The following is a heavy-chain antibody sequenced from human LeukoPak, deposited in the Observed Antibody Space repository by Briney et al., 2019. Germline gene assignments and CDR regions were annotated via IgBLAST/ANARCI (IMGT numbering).Heavy chain of an antibody. Sequence: SVKVSCKASGGTFSSYAISWVRQAPGQGLEWMGGMIPIFGTANYAQTFQARVTITADESRSTACRELSSLRSEDTAVYYCAIGPLSLRYYFDDSSQGSLVTV. D-gene: IGHD5/OR15-5a*01. V-gene: IGHV1-69*01. J-gene: IGHJ4*02. CDR3: AIGPLSLRYYFDD. CDR2: MIPIFGTA. CDR1: GGTFSSYA.